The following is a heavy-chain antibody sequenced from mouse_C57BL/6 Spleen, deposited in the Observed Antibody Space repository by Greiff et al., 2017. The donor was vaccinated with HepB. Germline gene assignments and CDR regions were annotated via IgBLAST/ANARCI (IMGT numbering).Heavy chain of an antibody. CDR2: IDPSDSYT. J-gene: IGHJ3*01. CDR1: GYTFTSYW. Sequence: QVQLQQPGAELVKPGASVKLSCKASGYTFTSYWMQWVKQRPGQGLEWIGEIDPSDSYTNYNQKFKGKATLTVDTSSSTAYMQLSSLTSEDSAVYYCARFGGYDYDAYWGQGTLVTVSA. V-gene: IGHV1-50*01. CDR3: ARFGGYDYDAY. D-gene: IGHD2-4*01.